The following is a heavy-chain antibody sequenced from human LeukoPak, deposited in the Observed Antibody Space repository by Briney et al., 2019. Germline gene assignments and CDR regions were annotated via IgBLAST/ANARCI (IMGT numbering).Heavy chain of an antibody. Sequence: PGGSLRLSCAASGFTFTNYWVHWVRQAPGKGLVWVSRINNDGSTTTYADSVKGRFTVSRDNAKNTLYLQMNSLRAEDTAVYYCVRDGGYSFGFWGQGTLVTASS. J-gene: IGHJ4*02. CDR3: VRDGGYSFGF. CDR2: INNDGSTT. V-gene: IGHV3-74*01. D-gene: IGHD5-18*01. CDR1: GFTFTNYW.